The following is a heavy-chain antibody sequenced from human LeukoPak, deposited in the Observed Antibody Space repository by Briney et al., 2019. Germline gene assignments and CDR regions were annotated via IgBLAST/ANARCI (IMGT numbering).Heavy chain of an antibody. D-gene: IGHD2-2*01. J-gene: IGHJ4*02. CDR3: AKVQVVVPAAMVRSYFDY. CDR1: GFTFSSYA. V-gene: IGHV3-23*01. Sequence: GGSLRLSCAASGFTFSSYAMSWVRQAPGKGLEWVSAISGSGGSTYYADSVKGRFTVSRDDSKNTLYLQMNSLRAEDTAVYYCAKVQVVVPAAMVRSYFDYWGQGTLVTVSS. CDR2: ISGSGGST.